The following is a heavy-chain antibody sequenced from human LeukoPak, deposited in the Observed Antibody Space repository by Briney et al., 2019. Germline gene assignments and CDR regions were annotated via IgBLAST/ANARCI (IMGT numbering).Heavy chain of an antibody. V-gene: IGHV1-69*04. CDR3: ARDPRIEYSSSSPLDY. CDR2: IIPILGIA. D-gene: IGHD6-6*01. Sequence: SVKVSCKASGGTFSSYAISWVRQAPGQGLEWMGRIIPILGIANYAQKFQGRVTITADKSTSTAYMELSSLRSDDTAVYYCARDPRIEYSSSSPLDYWGQGTLVTVSS. CDR1: GGTFSSYA. J-gene: IGHJ4*02.